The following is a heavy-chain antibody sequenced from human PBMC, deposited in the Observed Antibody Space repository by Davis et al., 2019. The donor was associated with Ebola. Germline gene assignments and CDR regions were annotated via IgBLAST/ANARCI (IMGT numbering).Heavy chain of an antibody. Sequence: SSVQVSCKASLCTFSSYAISWVRQAPGQGLEWLGGIIPIFGTANYAQKFQGRVTITADKSTSTAYMELSSLRSEDTAVYYCARAEGTTVTTWPYYYGMDVWGQGTTVTVSS. D-gene: IGHD4-11*01. CDR2: IIPIFGTA. CDR1: LCTFSSYA. V-gene: IGHV1-69*06. J-gene: IGHJ6*02. CDR3: ARAEGTTVTTWPYYYGMDV.